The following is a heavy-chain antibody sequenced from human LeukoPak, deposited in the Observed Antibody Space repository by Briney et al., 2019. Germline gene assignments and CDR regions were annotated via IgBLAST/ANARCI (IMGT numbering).Heavy chain of an antibody. D-gene: IGHD2-8*01. Sequence: KPSETLSLTCTASGGSISSYYWSWIRQPPGKGLEWIGYIYYSGSTNYNPSLKSRVTISVDTSKNQFSLKLSSVTAADTAVYYCAMGVYGPNFDYWGQGTLVTVSS. V-gene: IGHV4-59*01. CDR3: AMGVYGPNFDY. CDR2: IYYSGST. CDR1: GGSISSYY. J-gene: IGHJ4*02.